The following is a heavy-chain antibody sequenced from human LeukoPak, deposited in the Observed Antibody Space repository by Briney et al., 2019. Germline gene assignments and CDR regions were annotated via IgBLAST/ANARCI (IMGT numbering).Heavy chain of an antibody. J-gene: IGHJ4*02. Sequence: GASVKVSCKASGYTFTGYYMHWVRQAPGQGLEWMGRINPNSCGTNYAQKFQGRVTMTRDTSISTAYMELSRLRSDDTAVYYCARVSGSYYYGSGSYYKFDYWGQGTLVTVSS. CDR3: ARVSGSYYYGSGSYYKFDY. V-gene: IGHV1-2*06. CDR1: GYTFTGYY. CDR2: INPNSCGT. D-gene: IGHD3-10*01.